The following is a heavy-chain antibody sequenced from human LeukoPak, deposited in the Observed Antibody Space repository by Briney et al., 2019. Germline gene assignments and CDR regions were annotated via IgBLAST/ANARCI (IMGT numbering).Heavy chain of an antibody. CDR2: ISGGGVTT. D-gene: IGHD6-13*01. Sequence: GGSLRLSCAASGFTFSSYAMSWVRQAPGKGLEWVSTISGGGVTTYYADSVKGRLTISRDNSKNTVSLQMNSLRDDDTAVYFCARESPVAAVGRSWFDPWGQGTLVTISS. CDR1: GFTFSSYA. CDR3: ARESPVAAVGRSWFDP. J-gene: IGHJ5*02. V-gene: IGHV3-23*01.